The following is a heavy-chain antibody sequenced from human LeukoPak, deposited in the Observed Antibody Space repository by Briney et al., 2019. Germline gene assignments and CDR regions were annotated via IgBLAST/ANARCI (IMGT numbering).Heavy chain of an antibody. V-gene: IGHV3-23*01. CDR3: AKAELGVDTFFDY. Sequence: PGGSLRLSCAASGFTVSSNYMSWVRQAPGKGLEWVATLSGSGAGTYYSDSVQGRFTISRDNSKRTLFLQMNSLRAEDTAFYYCAKAELGVDTFFDYWGQGTLVTVSS. CDR1: GFTVSSNY. D-gene: IGHD3-3*01. J-gene: IGHJ4*02. CDR2: LSGSGAGT.